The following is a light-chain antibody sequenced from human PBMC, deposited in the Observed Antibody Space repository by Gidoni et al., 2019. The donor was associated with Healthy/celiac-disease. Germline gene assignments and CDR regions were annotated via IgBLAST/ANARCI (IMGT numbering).Light chain of an antibody. Sequence: EIVLTQSPGTLSLSPGERATLSCSASQSVSSSYLAWYQQKPGQAPRLLIYGASSRATGIPDRFSGSGSGTDFTLTISRLEPEDFAVYYCQQYGSPLTFGGGTKEEIK. CDR1: QSVSSSY. V-gene: IGKV3-20*01. J-gene: IGKJ4*01. CDR3: QQYGSPLT. CDR2: GAS.